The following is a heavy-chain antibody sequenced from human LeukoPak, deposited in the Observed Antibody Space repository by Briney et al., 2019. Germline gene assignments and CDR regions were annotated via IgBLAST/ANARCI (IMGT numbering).Heavy chain of an antibody. CDR3: AHSCGGGNSAYFDY. J-gene: IGHJ4*02. D-gene: IGHD4-23*01. V-gene: IGHV2-5*02. Sequence: RKSGPKLVKPTQTLTLTCTFSGFSLSTSGVGVGWIRQPPGKALEWLAVIYWDDDERYSPSLKSRLTITKDTSKNQVVLTMTNMDPVDTATYYCAHSCGGGNSAYFDYWGQGTLVTVSS. CDR2: IYWDDDE. CDR1: GFSLSTSGVG.